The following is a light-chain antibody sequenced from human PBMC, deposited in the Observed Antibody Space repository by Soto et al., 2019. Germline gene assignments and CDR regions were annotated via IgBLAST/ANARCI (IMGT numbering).Light chain of an antibody. J-gene: IGKJ5*01. CDR3: QQYGSSPLIT. CDR2: GAS. Sequence: DILITHSPDSLAVSLDEGATLSCRASQSVSSNYLAWFQQKPGQAPSLLIYGASNRATGIPDRFSGSASGTDFTLTISRLEPEDFAVYYCQQYGSSPLITFGQGTRLEIK. CDR1: QSVSSNY. V-gene: IGKV3-20*01.